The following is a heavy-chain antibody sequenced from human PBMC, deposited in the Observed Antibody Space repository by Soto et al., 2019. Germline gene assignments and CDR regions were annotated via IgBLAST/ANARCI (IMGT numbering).Heavy chain of an antibody. Sequence: GSLRLSCAASGFTFSSYSMNWVRQAPGKGLEWVSSISSSTSYIYYADSVKGRFTISRDSAKNSLYLQMNSLRAEDTAVYYCARDPTTVSRGIYYMDVWGKGTTVTVSS. CDR3: ARDPTTVSRGIYYMDV. CDR1: GFTFSSYS. CDR2: ISSSTSYI. D-gene: IGHD4-17*01. V-gene: IGHV3-21*01. J-gene: IGHJ6*03.